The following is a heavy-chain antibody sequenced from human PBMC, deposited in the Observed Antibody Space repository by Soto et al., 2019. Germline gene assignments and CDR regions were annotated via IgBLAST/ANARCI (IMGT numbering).Heavy chain of an antibody. CDR1: GGSISISSYY. J-gene: IGHJ3*02. CDR3: ARAGDYDFWSGYSNDAFDI. CDR2: IYYSGST. D-gene: IGHD3-3*01. Sequence: SETLSLTCTVYGGSISISSYYWVWIRHPPGKGLEWIGSIYYSGSTYYNPSLKSRVTISVDTSKNQFSLRLSSVTAADTAVYYCARAGDYDFWSGYSNDAFDIWGQGTMVTVSS. V-gene: IGHV4-39*07.